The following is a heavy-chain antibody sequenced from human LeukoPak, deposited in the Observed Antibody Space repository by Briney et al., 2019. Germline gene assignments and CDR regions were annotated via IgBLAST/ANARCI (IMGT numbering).Heavy chain of an antibody. J-gene: IGHJ4*02. CDR3: TKDNYGGIFAS. Sequence: GGSLRLSCAVSGFTFSAYGMSWVRQAPGKGLEWVSHISDTVRDTWYANSVKGRFIISRDNSRDTVYLQMSSLRPEDTALYFCTKDNYGGIFASWGQGTLVTVSS. V-gene: IGHV3-23*01. CDR2: ISDTVRDT. CDR1: GFTFSAYG. D-gene: IGHD4-17*01.